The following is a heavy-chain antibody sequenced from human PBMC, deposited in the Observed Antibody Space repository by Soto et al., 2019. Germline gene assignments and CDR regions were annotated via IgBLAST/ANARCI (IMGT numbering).Heavy chain of an antibody. CDR3: ASSAPAAASLRAFYYNY. CDR1: GGTFSSYA. D-gene: IGHD3-10*01. CDR2: IIPIFGTA. J-gene: IGHJ4*02. V-gene: IGHV1-69*13. Sequence: GASVKVSCKASGGTFSSYAISWARQAPGQGLEWMGGIIPIFGTANYAQKFQGRVTITADESTSTAYMELSSLRPEDTAVYYCASSAPAAASLRAFYYNYWGQGTLVTVSS.